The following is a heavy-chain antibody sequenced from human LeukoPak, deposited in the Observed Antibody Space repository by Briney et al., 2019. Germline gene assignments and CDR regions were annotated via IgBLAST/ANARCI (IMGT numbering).Heavy chain of an antibody. CDR1: GFTFSSYA. D-gene: IGHD6-19*01. V-gene: IGHV3-23*01. Sequence: PGGSLRLSCAAPGFTFSSYAMSWVRQAPGKGLEWVSAISGSGGSTYYADSVKGRFTISRDNSKNTLYLQMNSLRAEDTAVYYCAKDQPREASSGWYRLFDYWGQGTLVTVSS. CDR3: AKDQPREASSGWYRLFDY. J-gene: IGHJ4*02. CDR2: ISGSGGST.